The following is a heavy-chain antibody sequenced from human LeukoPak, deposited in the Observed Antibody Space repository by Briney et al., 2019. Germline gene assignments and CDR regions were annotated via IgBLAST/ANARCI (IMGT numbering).Heavy chain of an antibody. CDR3: ARVNGGYESIGMDY. CDR1: GFTIRSYA. Sequence: AGGSLRLSCAASGFTIRSYAMSWVRQAPGKGLEWVSGISLDGATTYYAGSVEGRFTISRDNSKNTLYLQMNSLRAEDTAVYYCARVNGGYESIGMDYWGQGTLVTVSS. D-gene: IGHD5-12*01. V-gene: IGHV3-23*01. CDR2: ISLDGATT. J-gene: IGHJ4*02.